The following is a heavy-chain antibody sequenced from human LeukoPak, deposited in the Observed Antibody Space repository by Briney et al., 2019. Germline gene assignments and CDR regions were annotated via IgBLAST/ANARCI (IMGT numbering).Heavy chain of an antibody. D-gene: IGHD3/OR15-3a*01. V-gene: IGHV4-34*01. CDR2: INHSGST. CDR1: GGSFSGYY. J-gene: IGHJ5*02. Sequence: SETLSLTCAVYGGSFSGYYWSWIRQPPGKRLEWIGEINHSGSTNYNPSLKSRVTISVDTSKNQFSLKLSSVTAADTAVYYCARASPLGLNWFDPWGQGTLVTVSS. CDR3: ARASPLGLNWFDP.